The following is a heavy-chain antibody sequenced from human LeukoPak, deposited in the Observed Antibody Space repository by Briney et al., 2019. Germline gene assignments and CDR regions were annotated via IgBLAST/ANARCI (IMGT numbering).Heavy chain of an antibody. CDR2: IRGGGGSA. Sequence: GGSLRLSCTASGFTFSAYAMMWVRQAPGKGPEWVAAIRGGGGSAFYADSVKGRFTISRDNSKYTLFLQMNSLRAEDTAVYYCARDPNGDYIGAFDMWGPGTMVTVSS. CDR1: GFTFSAYA. V-gene: IGHV3-23*01. CDR3: ARDPNGDYIGAFDM. J-gene: IGHJ3*02. D-gene: IGHD4-17*01.